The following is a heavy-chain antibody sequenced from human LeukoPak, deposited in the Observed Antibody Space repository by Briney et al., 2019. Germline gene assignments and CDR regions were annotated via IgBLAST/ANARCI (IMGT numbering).Heavy chain of an antibody. CDR2: IKKDGSEK. D-gene: IGHD3/OR15-3a*01. CDR1: GFTFNTYW. J-gene: IGHJ4*02. CDR3: ARRRDFIDY. Sequence: TGGSLRLSCAASGFTFNTYWMTWVRQAPGKGLEWVANIKKDGSEKYYVDSVKGRFTISRDNAKDLLYLQMNSLRAEDTAVYYCARRRDFIDYWGQGTLVTVSS. V-gene: IGHV3-7*03.